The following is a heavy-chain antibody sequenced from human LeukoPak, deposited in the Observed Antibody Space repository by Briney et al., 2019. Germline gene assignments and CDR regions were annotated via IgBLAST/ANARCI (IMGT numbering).Heavy chain of an antibody. D-gene: IGHD6-19*01. CDR2: IYPGDSDT. V-gene: IGHV5-51*01. J-gene: IGHJ4*02. CDR1: GYSFTSYW. CDR3: ARRPMYSSGWPFDY. Sequence: GGSLQISCQGSGYSFTSYWIGWVRQMPGKGREGMGIIYPGDSDTRDSPSFQGQVTISADKSISTAYRQWSSLKASDTAMYYCARRPMYSSGWPFDYWGQGTLVTVSS.